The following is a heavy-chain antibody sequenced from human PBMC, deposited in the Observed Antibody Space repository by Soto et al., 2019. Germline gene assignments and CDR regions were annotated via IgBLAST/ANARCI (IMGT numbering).Heavy chain of an antibody. CDR1: GFTFSNAW. V-gene: IGHV3-23*01. CDR3: AKDRVNMGWVDYGMDV. D-gene: IGHD1-26*01. Sequence: TGGSLRLSCAASGFTFSNAWINWVRQAPGKGLEWVSAISGSGGSTYYADSVKGRFTISRDNSKNTLYLQMNSLRAEDTAVYYCAKDRVNMGWVDYGMDVWGQGTTVTVSS. J-gene: IGHJ6*02. CDR2: ISGSGGST.